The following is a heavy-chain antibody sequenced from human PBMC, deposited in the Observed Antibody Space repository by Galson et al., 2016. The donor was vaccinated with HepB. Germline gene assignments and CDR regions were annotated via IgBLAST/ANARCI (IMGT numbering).Heavy chain of an antibody. J-gene: IGHJ2*01. CDR1: GFTFSRYW. CDR3: ARSIVVVPAAVNSWYFDL. V-gene: IGHV3-7*01. CDR2: IKQDGYEK. D-gene: IGHD2-2*01. Sequence: SLRLSCAASGFTFSRYWMSWVRQAPGKGLERVANIKQDGYEKYYVDSVKGRFTISRDNAKNSLYVQMNSLRAEDTAVYYCARSIVVVPAAVNSWYFDLWGRGTLVSVSS.